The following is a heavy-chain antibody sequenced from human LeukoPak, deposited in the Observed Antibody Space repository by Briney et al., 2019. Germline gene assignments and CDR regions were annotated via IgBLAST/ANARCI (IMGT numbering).Heavy chain of an antibody. Sequence: SETLSLTCAVYGGSFSGYYWSWVREPPGKGLEWMGEINHSGSTNYNPTLKSRVTISVDTSKNQFSLKLSSVTAADTAVYYGARHTRSGGSCYIDYWGQGTLVTVSS. D-gene: IGHD2-15*01. V-gene: IGHV4-34*01. J-gene: IGHJ4*02. CDR2: INHSGST. CDR1: GGSFSGYY. CDR3: ARHTRSGGSCYIDY.